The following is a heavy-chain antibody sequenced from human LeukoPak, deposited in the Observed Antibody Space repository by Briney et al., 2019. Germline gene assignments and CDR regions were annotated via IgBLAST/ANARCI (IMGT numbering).Heavy chain of an antibody. CDR2: ISGSGGST. CDR3: AKDAERYFDY. Sequence: GGSLRLPCAASGFTFSSYAMSWVRQAPGKGLEWVSVISGSGGSTYYADSVKGRFTISRDNSKNTLYLQMNSLRAEDTAVYYWAKDAERYFDYWGQGTLVTVSS. J-gene: IGHJ4*02. V-gene: IGHV3-23*01. CDR1: GFTFSSYA.